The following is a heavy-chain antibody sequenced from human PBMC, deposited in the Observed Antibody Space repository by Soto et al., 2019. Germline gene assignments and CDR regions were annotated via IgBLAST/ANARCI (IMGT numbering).Heavy chain of an antibody. D-gene: IGHD4-17*01. CDR3: ARDTLYGGYYGMDV. CDR2: IIPIFGTA. J-gene: IGHJ6*02. CDR1: GVTFSRYA. V-gene: IGHV1-69*06. Sequence: GASVKVSCKASGVTFSRYAISWVRQAPGQGLEWMGGIIPIFGTANYAQKFQGRVTITADKSTSTAYMELSSLRSEDTAVYYCARDTLYGGYYGMDVWGQGTTVTVSS.